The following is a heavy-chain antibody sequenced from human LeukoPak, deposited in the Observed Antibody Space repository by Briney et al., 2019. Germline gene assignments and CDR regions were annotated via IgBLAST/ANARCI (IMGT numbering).Heavy chain of an antibody. Sequence: ASVKVSCKASGYTFTGYYMHWVRQAPGQGLEWMGWINPNSGGTNYAQKFQGRVTMTRDTSISTAYMELSRLRFDDTAVYYCARQERGYCSSTSCYQIPHDAFDIWGQGTMVIVSS. D-gene: IGHD2-2*03. CDR2: INPNSGGT. V-gene: IGHV1-2*02. CDR3: ARQERGYCSSTSCYQIPHDAFDI. J-gene: IGHJ3*02. CDR1: GYTFTGYY.